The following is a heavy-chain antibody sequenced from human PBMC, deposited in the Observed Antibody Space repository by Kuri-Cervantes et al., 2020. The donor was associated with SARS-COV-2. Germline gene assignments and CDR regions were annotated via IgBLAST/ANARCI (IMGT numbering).Heavy chain of an antibody. CDR2: ISSSSSYT. D-gene: IGHD6-19*01. CDR1: GFTFSDYY. CDR3: ASFGSGWYDDAFDI. V-gene: IGHV3-11*03. Sequence: GGSLRLSCAASGFTFSDYYMSWIRQAPGKGLEWVSYISSSSSYTNYADSVKGRFTISRDNARNSLYLQMNSLRAEDTAVYYCASFGSGWYDDAFDIWGQGTMVTVSS. J-gene: IGHJ3*02.